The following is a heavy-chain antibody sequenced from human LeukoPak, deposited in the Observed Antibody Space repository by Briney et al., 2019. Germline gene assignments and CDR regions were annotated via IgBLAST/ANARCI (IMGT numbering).Heavy chain of an antibody. CDR3: AREGRWPRAFDI. CDR1: GFTFGSYA. D-gene: IGHD5-12*01. Sequence: PGRSLRLSCAASGFTFGSYAMHWVRQAPGKGLEWVAVISYDGSNKYYADSVKGRFTISRDNSKNTLYLQMNSLRVEDTAVYYCAREGRWPRAFDIWGQGTMVTVSS. J-gene: IGHJ3*02. V-gene: IGHV3-30-3*01. CDR2: ISYDGSNK.